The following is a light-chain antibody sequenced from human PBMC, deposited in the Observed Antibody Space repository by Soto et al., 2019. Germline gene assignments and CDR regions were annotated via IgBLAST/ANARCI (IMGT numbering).Light chain of an antibody. Sequence: EIVMTQSPATLSVSPGERVTLSCRASQSVKGFLAWYQHKPGQAPRLLIYDASTRATGIPARFSGSGSGTEFTLTIRSLQSVDFAVYYCQQYDNWPITFGQGTRLEIK. CDR1: QSVKGF. V-gene: IGKV3D-15*01. CDR2: DAS. CDR3: QQYDNWPIT. J-gene: IGKJ5*01.